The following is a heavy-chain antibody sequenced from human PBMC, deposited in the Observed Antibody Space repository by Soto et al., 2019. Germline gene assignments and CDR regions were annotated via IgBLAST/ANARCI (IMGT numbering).Heavy chain of an antibody. V-gene: IGHV3-23*01. CDR3: AKAIRMVRGAPADY. D-gene: IGHD3-10*01. J-gene: IGHJ4*02. CDR1: GFTFSSYA. CDR2: ISGSGGST. Sequence: GGSLRLSCAASGFTFSSYAMSWVRPAPGKGLEWVSAISGSGGSTYYADSVKGRFTISRDNSKNTLYLQMNSLRAEDTAVYYCAKAIRMVRGAPADYWGQGTLVTVSS.